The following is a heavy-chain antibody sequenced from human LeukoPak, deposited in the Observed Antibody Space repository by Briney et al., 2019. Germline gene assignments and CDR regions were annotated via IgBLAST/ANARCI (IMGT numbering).Heavy chain of an antibody. CDR3: AQVAWYSYNF. V-gene: IGHV3-23*01. CDR2: ISGSASCT. D-gene: IGHD5-18*01. CDR1: GFTFSNFA. Sequence: GGSLRLSCAASGFTFSNFAMSWVRQAPGKGLEWVSGISGSASCTYYADSVKGRFTISRDNSKNTLYPQMSSLRAEDTAIYYCAQVAWYSYNFGGQGTLVTVSS. J-gene: IGHJ4*02.